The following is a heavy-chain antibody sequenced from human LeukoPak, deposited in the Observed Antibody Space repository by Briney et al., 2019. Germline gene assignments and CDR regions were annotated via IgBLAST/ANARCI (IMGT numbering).Heavy chain of an antibody. Sequence: GGSLRLSCAASGFTFSSYAMSWVRQAPGKGLELVSAISGSGGNTNYADSVKGRFTISRDNSKNTLYLQMNSLRAEDTAVYYCANSMFGAAAGPNDAFDIWGQGTMVTVSS. CDR1: GFTFSSYA. CDR3: ANSMFGAAAGPNDAFDI. CDR2: ISGSGGNT. J-gene: IGHJ3*02. D-gene: IGHD6-13*01. V-gene: IGHV3-23*01.